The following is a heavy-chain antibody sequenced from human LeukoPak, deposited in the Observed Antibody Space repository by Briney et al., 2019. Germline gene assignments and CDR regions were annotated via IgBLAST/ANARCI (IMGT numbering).Heavy chain of an antibody. D-gene: IGHD3-16*01. V-gene: IGHV3-7*03. J-gene: IGHJ6*02. CDR2: INHNGNVN. CDR1: AFIFSGRW. CDR3: ARGGGLDV. Sequence: GGSLRLSCEGSAFIFSGRWMNWARQAPGKGLEWVASINHNGNVNYYVDSVKGRFTISRDNAKNSLYLQMSNLRAEDTAVYFCARGGGLDVWGQGATVTVSS.